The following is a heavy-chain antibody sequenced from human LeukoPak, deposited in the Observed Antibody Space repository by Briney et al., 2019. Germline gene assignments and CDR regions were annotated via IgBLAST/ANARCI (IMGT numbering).Heavy chain of an antibody. CDR1: GYTFSDYY. V-gene: IGHV1-2*02. Sequence: ASVKVSCKASGYTFSDYYVHWVRQAPGQGLEWMGWINPNSGGTHYAQNFQGRVTMTRGTSISTAYMELSRLRSDDTAVYYCARYETVGELGWFDPWGQGTLVTVSS. D-gene: IGHD3-10*01. CDR2: INPNSGGT. CDR3: ARYETVGELGWFDP. J-gene: IGHJ5*02.